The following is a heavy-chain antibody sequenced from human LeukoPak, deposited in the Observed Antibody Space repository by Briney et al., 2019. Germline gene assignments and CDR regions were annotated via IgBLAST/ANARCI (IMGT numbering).Heavy chain of an antibody. Sequence: PGGSLRLSCAASGFTFSSYWMHWVRQAPGKGLEWVSAISGSGGSTYYADSVKGRFTISRDNSKNTLYLQMNSLRAEDTAVYYCAKAYYDSSGYSDWFDPWGQGTLVTVSS. J-gene: IGHJ5*02. CDR3: AKAYYDSSGYSDWFDP. CDR2: ISGSGGST. CDR1: GFTFSSYW. V-gene: IGHV3-23*01. D-gene: IGHD3-22*01.